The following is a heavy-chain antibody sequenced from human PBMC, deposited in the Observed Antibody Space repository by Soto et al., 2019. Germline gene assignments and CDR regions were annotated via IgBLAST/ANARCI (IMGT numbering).Heavy chain of an antibody. CDR1: GYTFTSYY. CDR3: AKRLVPTSDWFDH. CDR2: IIPNNGGA. V-gene: IGHV1-2*02. Sequence: ASVKVSCKASGYTFTSYYMNWVRQAPGQRPEWMGGIIPNNGGANYAQKFQGRVTMTTDTSTSTAYMELSRLRSDDTAVYFCAKRLVPTSDWFDHWGQRTLVTVSS. J-gene: IGHJ5*02. D-gene: IGHD5-12*01.